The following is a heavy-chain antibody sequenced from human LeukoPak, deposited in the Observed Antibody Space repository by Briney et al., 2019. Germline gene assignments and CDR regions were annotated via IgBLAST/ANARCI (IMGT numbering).Heavy chain of an antibody. CDR3: ARGSSGWYGAFDI. D-gene: IGHD6-19*01. Sequence: PGGSLRLSCAASGFTFSSYSMNWVRQAPGKGLEWVSSISSSSSYIYYADSAKGRFTISRDNAKNSLYLQMNSLRAEDTAVYYCARGSSGWYGAFDIWGQGTMVTVSS. CDR2: ISSSSSYI. CDR1: GFTFSSYS. J-gene: IGHJ3*02. V-gene: IGHV3-21*01.